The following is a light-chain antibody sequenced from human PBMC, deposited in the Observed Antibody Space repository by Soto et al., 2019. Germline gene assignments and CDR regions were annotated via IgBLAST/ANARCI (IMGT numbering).Light chain of an antibody. Sequence: QSALTQPASVSGSPGQSITISCTGTSSDVGSYNYVSWYQQHPGKAPRLMIYEVSNRPSGVSNRFSGSKSGNTASLTISGLQAEAEADSYCSSYTSRSTLPHVFGTGTKLTVL. V-gene: IGLV2-14*01. CDR1: SSDVGSYNY. CDR2: EVS. J-gene: IGLJ1*01. CDR3: SSYTSRSTLPHV.